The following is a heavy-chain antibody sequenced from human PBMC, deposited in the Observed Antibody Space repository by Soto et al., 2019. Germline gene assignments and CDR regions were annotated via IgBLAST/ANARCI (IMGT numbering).Heavy chain of an antibody. J-gene: IGHJ6*02. CDR3: ARDRGWFGELLYPQGYYYGMDV. CDR1: GYTFTSYG. Sequence: ASVKVSCKASGYTFTSYGVSWVRQAPGQGLEWMGWISADNGSTNYAQKLQDRVTMTTDTSTSTAYMELRSLRSDDTAVNYCARDRGWFGELLYPQGYYYGMDVWGQGTTVTVSS. D-gene: IGHD3-10*01. CDR2: ISADNGST. V-gene: IGHV1-18*01.